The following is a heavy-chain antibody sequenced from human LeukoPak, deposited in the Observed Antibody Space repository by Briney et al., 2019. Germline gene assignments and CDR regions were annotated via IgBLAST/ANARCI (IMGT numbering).Heavy chain of an antibody. CDR2: ISSDSSHI. J-gene: IGHJ4*02. CDR3: ANLGPPGRDHYLES. Sequence: GASLRLSCAASGFTFSGYSMNWVRQAPGKGLEWVSIISSDSSHIYDADSAKGRFTISKDNAKNSLYLQMNSLRDEDTAVYYCANLGPPGRDHYLESWGQGTLVTVSS. V-gene: IGHV3-21*01. D-gene: IGHD5-24*01. CDR1: GFTFSGYS.